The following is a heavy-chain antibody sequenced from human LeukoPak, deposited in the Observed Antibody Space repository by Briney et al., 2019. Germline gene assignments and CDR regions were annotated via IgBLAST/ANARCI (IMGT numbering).Heavy chain of an antibody. D-gene: IGHD1-1*01. V-gene: IGHV4-61*01. J-gene: IGHJ4*02. CDR2: IHYSGST. CDR3: ARTGSTGGY. Sequence: PSETLSLTCTVSGGSVSGGNYYCSWSRRSPGKGLEWIGYIHYSGSTVYNPSLKSRVTMSIDTSKNQFSLNLSSVTAADTAVYYCARTGSTGGYWGQRTLVTVSS. CDR1: GGSVSGGNYY.